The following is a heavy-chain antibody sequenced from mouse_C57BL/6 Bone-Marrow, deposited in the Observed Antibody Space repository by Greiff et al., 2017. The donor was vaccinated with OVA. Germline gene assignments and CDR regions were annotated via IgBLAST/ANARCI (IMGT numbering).Heavy chain of an antibody. Sequence: QVQLQQSGAELVRPGASVTLSCKASGYTFTDYEMHWVKQTPVHGLEWIGAIDPETGGTAYNQKFTGKAILTADKSSSTAYMELRSLTSEDSAVYYCTSRGVYYDYTDYWGQGTSVTVSS. J-gene: IGHJ4*01. V-gene: IGHV1-15*01. CDR1: GYTFTDYE. D-gene: IGHD2-4*01. CDR3: TSRGVYYDYTDY. CDR2: IDPETGGT.